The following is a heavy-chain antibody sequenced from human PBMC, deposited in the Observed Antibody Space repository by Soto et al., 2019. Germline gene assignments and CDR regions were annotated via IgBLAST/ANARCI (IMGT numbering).Heavy chain of an antibody. CDR3: AGVTYYDFWSGYYPWDYMDV. D-gene: IGHD3-3*01. J-gene: IGHJ6*03. CDR1: GFTFSSYA. V-gene: IGHV3-64*01. CDR2: ISSSGGST. Sequence: GGSLRLSCAASGFTFSSYAMHWVRQAPGKGLEYVSDISSSGGSTYYANSVKGRFTISRDNAKNSLYLQMNSLRAEDTAVYYCAGVTYYDFWSGYYPWDYMDVWGKGTTVTVSS.